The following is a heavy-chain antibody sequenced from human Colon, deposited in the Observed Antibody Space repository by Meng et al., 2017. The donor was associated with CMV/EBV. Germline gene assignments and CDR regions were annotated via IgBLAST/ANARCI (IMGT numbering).Heavy chain of an antibody. V-gene: IGHV3-13*01. CDR1: GFTFSSHD. CDR2: ITTAGDT. Sequence: GGSLRLSCAASGFTFSSHDMHWVRQGPGKSLEWLSVITTAGDTYYADSVKGRFTISRENAKNSLYLHLTSLRAGDTDVYYCAASIAGTTRFYYWGQGALVTVSS. CDR3: AASIAGTTRFYY. D-gene: IGHD1-7*01. J-gene: IGHJ4*02.